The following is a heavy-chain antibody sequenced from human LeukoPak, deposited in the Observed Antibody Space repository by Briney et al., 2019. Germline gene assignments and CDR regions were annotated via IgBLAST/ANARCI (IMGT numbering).Heavy chain of an antibody. CDR3: AKQYSSSWSTIDY. Sequence: GRSLRLSCAASGFTFDDYAMHWVRQAPGKGLEWVSGISWNSGSIGYADSVKGRFTISRDNAKNSLYLQMNSLRAEDTALHYCAKQYSSSWSTIDYWGQGTLVTVSS. V-gene: IGHV3-9*01. CDR2: ISWNSGSI. D-gene: IGHD6-13*01. CDR1: GFTFDDYA. J-gene: IGHJ4*02.